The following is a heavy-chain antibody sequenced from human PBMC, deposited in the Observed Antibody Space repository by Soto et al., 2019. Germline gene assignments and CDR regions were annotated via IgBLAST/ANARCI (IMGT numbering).Heavy chain of an antibody. CDR2: ISSNGVGT. V-gene: IGHV3-64*01. Sequence: EVQLAESGGGLAQPGGSLRLSCAASGFTLSGYAMDWVRQAPGKGLEYVSGISSNGVGTYYANSVQGRFTISRDNSKNPVYLQMGRLRPESMGLYYCARRARPDFYYMDVWGKGTTVTVSS. CDR3: ARRARPDFYYMDV. CDR1: GFTLSGYA. D-gene: IGHD6-6*01. J-gene: IGHJ6*03.